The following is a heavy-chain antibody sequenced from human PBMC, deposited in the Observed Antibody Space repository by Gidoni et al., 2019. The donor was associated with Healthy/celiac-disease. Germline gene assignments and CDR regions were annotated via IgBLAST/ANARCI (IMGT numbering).Heavy chain of an antibody. CDR3: TTEVVVVPAAMPGSESEFDY. D-gene: IGHD2-2*01. CDR2: IKSKTDGGTK. V-gene: IGHV3-15*01. CDR1: GFTFINAW. Sequence: EVQLVESGGGLVKPGGSLRLSCAASGFTFINAWMSWVRQAPGKGLEWVGRIKSKTDGGTKDYAAHVKGRFTISRDDSKNTLYLKMNSLKTEDTAVYYCTTEVVVVPAAMPGSESEFDYWGQGTLVTVSS. J-gene: IGHJ4*02.